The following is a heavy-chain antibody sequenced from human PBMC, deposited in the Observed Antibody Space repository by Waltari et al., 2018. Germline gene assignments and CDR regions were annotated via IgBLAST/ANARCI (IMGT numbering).Heavy chain of an antibody. V-gene: IGHV1-69-2*01. CDR3: ATTTGSSFDY. J-gene: IGHJ4*02. CDR1: GYTCPDYY. D-gene: IGHD1-26*01. Sequence: EIQLVQSGAEVKKPGATVKISCKASGYTCPDYYIHGLQQAPGKGPEWVGLIDPEDDKARYAEQFRGRVTISADVSSDTVFLELSGLTSEDTARYFCATTTGSSFDYWGQGTLVTVSS. CDR2: IDPEDDKA.